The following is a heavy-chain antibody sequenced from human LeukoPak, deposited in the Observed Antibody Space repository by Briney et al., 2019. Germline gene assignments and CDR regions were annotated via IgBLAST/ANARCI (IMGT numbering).Heavy chain of an antibody. Sequence: PGGSLRLSCAAPGFTFSTYAMSWVRQAPGKGLEWVSAISGSGGRSYYADSVKGRFTISRDNSKSTLYLQMNSLRADDTAVYYCAKSHASGSSWFVSNDYWGQGTLVTVSS. CDR3: AKSHASGSSWFVSNDY. D-gene: IGHD6-13*01. CDR2: ISGSGGRS. J-gene: IGHJ4*02. CDR1: GFTFSTYA. V-gene: IGHV3-23*01.